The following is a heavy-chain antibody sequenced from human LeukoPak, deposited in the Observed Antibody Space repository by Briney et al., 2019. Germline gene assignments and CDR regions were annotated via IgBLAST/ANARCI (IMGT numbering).Heavy chain of an antibody. CDR2: ISYDGSNK. D-gene: IGHD1-26*01. J-gene: IGHJ4*02. CDR3: ARGQIPSGELLRFDC. CDR1: GFTSSSYA. V-gene: IGHV3-30-3*01. Sequence: PGRSLRLSCAASGFTSSSYAMHWVRQAPGKGLEWVAVISYDGSNKYYADSVKGRFTISRDNSKNTLYLQMNSLRADDTAIYYCARGQIPSGELLRFDCWGQGTLVTVSS.